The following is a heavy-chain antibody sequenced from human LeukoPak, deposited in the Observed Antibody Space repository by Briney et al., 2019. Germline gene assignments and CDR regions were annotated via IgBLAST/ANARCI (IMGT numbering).Heavy chain of an antibody. V-gene: IGHV4-38-2*01. Sequence: SETLSLSCVASGFSFSTDYKKCCLQPPPGKGVEWFASIFNSGSPYYTPSLKSRVTISVDTSKNHLSLNLSSVTAANTAVYYCARVRYCIATDRIRDNCVDYWGQGTLVTVSS. CDR3: ARVRYCIATDRIRDNCVDY. D-gene: IGHD2-15*01. CDR1: GFSFSTDYK. J-gene: IGHJ4*02. CDR2: IFNSGSP.